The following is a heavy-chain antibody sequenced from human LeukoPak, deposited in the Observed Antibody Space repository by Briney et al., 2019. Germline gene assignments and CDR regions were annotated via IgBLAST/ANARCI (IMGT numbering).Heavy chain of an antibody. J-gene: IGHJ4*02. V-gene: IGHV4-34*01. D-gene: IGHD6-6*01. CDR3: ARGSKGPRLLY. Sequence: PSETLSLTCAVYGGSLSGYFWSWIRQPPGEGLEWIGEISDSGSINFNPSLKSRVTISVDTAKNQFSLKLNSVTAADTAVYYCARGSKGPRLLYWGQGTLVTVSS. CDR1: GGSLSGYF. CDR2: ISDSGSI.